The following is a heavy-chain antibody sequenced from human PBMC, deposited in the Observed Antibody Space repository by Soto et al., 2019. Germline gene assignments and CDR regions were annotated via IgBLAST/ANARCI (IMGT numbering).Heavy chain of an antibody. CDR2: IFNTGTI. V-gene: IGHV4-31*02. J-gene: IGHJ3*02. D-gene: IGHD3-22*01. CDR3: ARGLGSDNNGHFPATFDI. Sequence: QVQLQESGPELAKPAQTVSLTCSVSGASLSSDEYYWAWLRQVPGKDLEWIGHIFNTGTIFSTPSLMSRVRMSLDTSGNDFSLHLESVTAADTAVYYCARGLGSDNNGHFPATFDIWGHGTSVTVSA. CDR1: GASLSSDEYY.